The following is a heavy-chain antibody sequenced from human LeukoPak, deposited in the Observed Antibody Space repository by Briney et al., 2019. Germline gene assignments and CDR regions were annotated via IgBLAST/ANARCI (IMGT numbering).Heavy chain of an antibody. Sequence: GGSLRLSCAASGFTFSSYAMSWVRQAPGKGLEWVSAISGSGGSTYYADSVKGRFTISRDNSKNTLYLQMNSLRAEDTAVYYCAKDTDYYGSGSYYSYWGQGTLVTVSS. D-gene: IGHD3-10*01. CDR3: AKDTDYYGSGSYYSY. J-gene: IGHJ4*02. V-gene: IGHV3-23*01. CDR2: ISGSGGST. CDR1: GFTFSSYA.